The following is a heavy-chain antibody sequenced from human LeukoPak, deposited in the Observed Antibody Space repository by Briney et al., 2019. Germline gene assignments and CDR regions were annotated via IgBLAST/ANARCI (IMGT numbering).Heavy chain of an antibody. Sequence: SETLSLTCTVSGGSINSYYWNWIRQPPGKGLEWIGSIYYSGSTYYNPSLKSRVTISVDTSKNQFSLKLNSVTATDTAVYYCARHYGPWGQGTLVTVSS. D-gene: IGHD3-10*01. CDR2: IYYSGST. J-gene: IGHJ4*02. CDR1: GGSINSYY. V-gene: IGHV4-39*01. CDR3: ARHYGP.